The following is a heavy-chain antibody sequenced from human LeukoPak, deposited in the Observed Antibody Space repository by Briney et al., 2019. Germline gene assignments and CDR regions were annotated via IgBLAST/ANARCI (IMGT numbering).Heavy chain of an antibody. CDR3: ARLWSSGYYYDY. D-gene: IGHD3-22*01. CDR2: IYPGDSDT. V-gene: IGHV5-51*01. CDR1: GYRFTSYW. Sequence: GESLEISFKGSGYRFTSYWIGWVRPRPGKGLGWMGIIYPGDSDTRYSPSFQGQVTISADKSISTAYLQWSSLKASDTAMYYCARLWSSGYYYDYWGQGTLVTVSS. J-gene: IGHJ4*02.